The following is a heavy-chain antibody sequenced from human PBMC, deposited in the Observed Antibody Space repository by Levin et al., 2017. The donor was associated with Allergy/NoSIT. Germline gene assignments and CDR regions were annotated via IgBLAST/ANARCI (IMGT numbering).Heavy chain of an antibody. V-gene: IGHV1-2*02. Sequence: PGGSLRLSCKASGYTFTGYYMHWVRQAPGQGLEWMGWINPNSGGTNYAQKFQGRVTMTRDTSISTAYMELSRLRSDDTAVYYCARTTWLVELGYWGQGTLVTVSS. CDR3: ARTTWLVELGY. CDR2: INPNSGGT. CDR1: GYTFTGYY. J-gene: IGHJ4*02. D-gene: IGHD6-19*01.